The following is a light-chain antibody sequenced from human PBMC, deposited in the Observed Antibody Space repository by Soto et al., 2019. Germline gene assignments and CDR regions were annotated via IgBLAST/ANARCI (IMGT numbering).Light chain of an antibody. CDR2: DAS. CDR1: QDISNY. Sequence: DIQMTQSPSSLSASVGDRVTITCQASQDISNYLNWYQQKPGKAPKLLIYDASNLETGVPSRFSGRGSGTDFTVTISSRQPEDIATYYCQQYDNLPLTFGGGTKVEIK. J-gene: IGKJ4*01. V-gene: IGKV1-33*01. CDR3: QQYDNLPLT.